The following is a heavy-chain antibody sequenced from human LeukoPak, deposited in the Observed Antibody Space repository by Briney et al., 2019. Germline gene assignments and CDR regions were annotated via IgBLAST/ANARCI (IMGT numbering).Heavy chain of an antibody. CDR1: GFTFSMYW. V-gene: IGHV3-7*04. J-gene: IGHJ4*02. Sequence: GGSLRLSCAASGFTFSMYWMSWVRQAPGKGLEWVANIKHDGSEKFYVDSVKGRFIISRDNAKNSLFLPLNSLRDEDTAVYYCARITGIEAAGDYWGQGTLVTVSS. CDR3: ARITGIEAAGDY. D-gene: IGHD6-25*01. CDR2: IKHDGSEK.